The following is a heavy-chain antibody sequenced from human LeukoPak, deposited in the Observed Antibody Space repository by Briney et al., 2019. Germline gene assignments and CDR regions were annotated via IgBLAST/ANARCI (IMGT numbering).Heavy chain of an antibody. CDR3: ARNAAGLTYNWFDP. D-gene: IGHD6-13*01. J-gene: IGHJ5*02. CDR2: IYYSGST. Sequence: PSQTLSLTCTVSGGSISSGGYYWSWLRQHPGKGLEWIGYIYYSGSTYYNPSLKSRVTISVDTSKNQFSLKLSSVTAADTAVYYWARNAAGLTYNWFDPWGQGTLVTVSS. CDR1: GGSISSGGYY. V-gene: IGHV4-31*03.